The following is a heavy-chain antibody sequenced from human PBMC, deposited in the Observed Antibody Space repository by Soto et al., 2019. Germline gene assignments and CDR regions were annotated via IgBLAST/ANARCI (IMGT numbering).Heavy chain of an antibody. D-gene: IGHD1-1*01. CDR2: INYRGIA. Sequence: PSETLSLTCAVSGGSINSGSDYWSWLRQQSGKGLGWIGPINYRGIAYYNPSFQSRVTISVDTSKHQFSLKVNSVNDAYTAVYYGAQLEQAGLAGGAGYFENWGQGARGAVAS. J-gene: IGHJ4*02. V-gene: IGHV4-31*11. CDR3: AQLEQAGLAGGAGYFEN. CDR1: GGSINSGSDY.